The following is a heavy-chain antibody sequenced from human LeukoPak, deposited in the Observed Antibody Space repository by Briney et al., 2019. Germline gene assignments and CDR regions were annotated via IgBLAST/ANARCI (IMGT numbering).Heavy chain of an antibody. D-gene: IGHD1-26*01. CDR2: INHSGST. CDR1: GGSFSGYY. Sequence: SETLSLTCAVYGGSFSGYYWSWIRQPPGKGLEWIGEINHSGSTKHNPSLKSRVTISVDMSKNQFSLKLSSVTAADTAVYYCARGIIVGTTWGENYNWFDPWGQGTLVTVSS. J-gene: IGHJ5*02. V-gene: IGHV4-34*01. CDR3: ARGIIVGTTWGENYNWFDP.